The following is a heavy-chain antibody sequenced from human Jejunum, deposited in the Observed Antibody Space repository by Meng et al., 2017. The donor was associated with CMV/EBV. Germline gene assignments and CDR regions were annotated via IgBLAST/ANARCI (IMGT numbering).Heavy chain of an antibody. J-gene: IGHJ4*02. CDR1: GASVSSSGYC. D-gene: IGHD3-10*01. CDR3: ASLRGSWFIHY. V-gene: IGHV4-61*08. CDR2: RQHDGTT. Sequence: ASGASVSSSGYCWSWVRQPPGRGLACIGSRQHDGTTNYRPSLKSRATISLDTSKNQFSLRLSSVTAADTAKYYCASLRGSWFIHYWGQGALVTVSS.